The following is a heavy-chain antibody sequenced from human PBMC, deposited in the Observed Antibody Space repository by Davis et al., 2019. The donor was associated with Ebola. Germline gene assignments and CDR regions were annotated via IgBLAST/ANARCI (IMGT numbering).Heavy chain of an antibody. CDR2: LGLSADT. CDR3: ARSNV. V-gene: IGHV3-21*01. Sequence: GESLKTSCAASGFIFSSYVMSWVRQAPGKGLEWVSTLGLSADTYYADSVKGRFTISRDNAKNSLYLQMNSLRAEDTAVYYCARSNVWGQGTTVTVSS. J-gene: IGHJ6*02. CDR1: GFIFSSYV.